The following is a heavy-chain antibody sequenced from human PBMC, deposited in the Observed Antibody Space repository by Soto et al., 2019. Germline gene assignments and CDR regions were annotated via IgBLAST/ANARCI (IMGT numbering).Heavy chain of an antibody. D-gene: IGHD6-19*01. V-gene: IGHV3-30*18. Sequence: VQLVESGGGVVQPGRSLRLSCAASGFTFSDYAMHWVRQAPGKGLEWVAVVSHDGSNTPYADTVKGRFTISRDSSKYTVSLEMTSLRAEDTAVYYCAKGGRQWLVTSDFNCWGQGALVTVSS. J-gene: IGHJ4*02. CDR1: GFTFSDYA. CDR2: VSHDGSNT. CDR3: AKGGRQWLVTSDFNC.